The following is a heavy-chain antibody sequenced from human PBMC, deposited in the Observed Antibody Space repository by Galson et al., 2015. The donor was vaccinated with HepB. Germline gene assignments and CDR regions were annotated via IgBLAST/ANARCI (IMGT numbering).Heavy chain of an antibody. D-gene: IGHD1-26*01. Sequence: SVKVSCKVSGYTLTELSMHWVRQAPGKGLEWMGGFDPEDGETIYAQKFQGRVTMTEDTSTDTAYMELSSLRSEDTAVYYCATVWELLPWSFDLWGRGTLVTVSS. CDR3: ATVWELLPWSFDL. J-gene: IGHJ2*01. CDR2: FDPEDGET. CDR1: GYTLTELS. V-gene: IGHV1-24*01.